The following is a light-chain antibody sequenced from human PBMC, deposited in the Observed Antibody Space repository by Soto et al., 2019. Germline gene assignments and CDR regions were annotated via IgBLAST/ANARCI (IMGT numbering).Light chain of an antibody. CDR2: DAS. Sequence: EIVLTQSPATLSLSPGERATLSCRASQSVSSYLAWYQQKPGQAPRLLLYDASNRATGIPARCSGSGSGTDFTLTISSLEPEDFAVYYCQQRSNWPPYTVGQGTKLEIK. J-gene: IGKJ2*01. CDR3: QQRSNWPPYT. CDR1: QSVSSY. V-gene: IGKV3-11*01.